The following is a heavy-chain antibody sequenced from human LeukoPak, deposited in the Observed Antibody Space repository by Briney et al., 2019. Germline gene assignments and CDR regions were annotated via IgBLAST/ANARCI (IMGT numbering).Heavy chain of an antibody. Sequence: NPSGTLSLTCTVSGGSISSYYWSWIRQPAGKGLEWIGRIYTSGSTNYNPSLKSRVTMSVDTSKNQFSLKLSSVTAADTAVYYCARDHRDYYDSSGYYYVDWFDPWGQGTLVTVSS. J-gene: IGHJ5*02. CDR1: GGSISSYY. D-gene: IGHD3-22*01. V-gene: IGHV4-4*07. CDR3: ARDHRDYYDSSGYYYVDWFDP. CDR2: IYTSGST.